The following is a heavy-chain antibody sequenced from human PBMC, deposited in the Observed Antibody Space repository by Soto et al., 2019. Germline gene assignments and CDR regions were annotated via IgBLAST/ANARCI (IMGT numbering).Heavy chain of an antibody. CDR2: IIPIFGTA. Sequence: SVKVSCKASGGTFSSYAISWVRQAPGQGLEWMGGIIPIFGTANYAQKFQGRVTITADESTSTAYMELSSLRSEDTAVYYCESTGTTFFRWFDPWGQGTLVTVSS. V-gene: IGHV1-69*13. J-gene: IGHJ5*02. D-gene: IGHD1-7*01. CDR3: ESTGTTFFRWFDP. CDR1: GGTFSSYA.